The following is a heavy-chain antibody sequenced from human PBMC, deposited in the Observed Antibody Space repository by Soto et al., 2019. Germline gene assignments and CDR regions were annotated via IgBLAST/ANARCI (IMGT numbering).Heavy chain of an antibody. D-gene: IGHD3-10*01. CDR2: IYYTGST. J-gene: IGHJ5*02. Sequence: PSETLSLTCFVSGGSITTGGFYWSWIRQFPGKGLEWIGQIYYTGSTFYNPSLQSRIIISFDISKNQFSLHLSSVTAADTAVYYCARREAYGSGSFSRFHPXGQGTLVTVS. CDR1: GGSITTGGFY. V-gene: IGHV4-31*03. CDR3: ARREAYGSGSFSRFHP.